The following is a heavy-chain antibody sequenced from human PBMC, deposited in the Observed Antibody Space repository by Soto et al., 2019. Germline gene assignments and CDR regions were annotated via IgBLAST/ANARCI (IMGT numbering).Heavy chain of an antibody. CDR1: GFTFSSYA. J-gene: IGHJ1*01. D-gene: IGHD3-10*01. Sequence: EVQLLESGGGLVQPGGSLRLSCAASGFTFSSYAMSWVRQAPGKGLEWVSAISGSGGSTYYADSVKGRFTISRDNSKNPLYLQMNSLRAEDTAVYYCAKDRGAGGDSNHFQHWGQCTLVTVSS. CDR3: AKDRGAGGDSNHFQH. V-gene: IGHV3-23*01. CDR2: ISGSGGST.